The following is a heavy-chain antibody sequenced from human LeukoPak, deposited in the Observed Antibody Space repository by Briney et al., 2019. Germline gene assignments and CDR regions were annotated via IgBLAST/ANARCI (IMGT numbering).Heavy chain of an antibody. CDR2: IIPIFGTA. Sequence: GASVKVSCKASGGTFSSYAISWVRQATGQGLEWMGGIIPIFGTANYAQKFQGRVTITADESTSTAYMELSSLRSEDTAVYYCASLWGSGSYYHQPFDYWGQGTLVTVSS. CDR1: GGTFSSYA. V-gene: IGHV1-69*13. J-gene: IGHJ4*02. D-gene: IGHD3-10*01. CDR3: ASLWGSGSYYHQPFDY.